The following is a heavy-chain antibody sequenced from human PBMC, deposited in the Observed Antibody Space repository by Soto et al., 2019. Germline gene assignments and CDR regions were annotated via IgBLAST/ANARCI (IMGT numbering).Heavy chain of an antibody. Sequence: SETLCRTCTLCGSSVGSYNWSWNRQPPGKGLEWVGYYSGSTNYNPSLKSRVTISVDTSKNQLSLKLNSVTAADTAEYYCATGGGRFNHGMDVWGHGTSVT. J-gene: IGHJ6*01. CDR1: GSSVGSYN. D-gene: IGHD3-10*01. V-gene: IGHV4-59*02. CDR3: ATGGGRFNHGMDV. CDR2: YSGST.